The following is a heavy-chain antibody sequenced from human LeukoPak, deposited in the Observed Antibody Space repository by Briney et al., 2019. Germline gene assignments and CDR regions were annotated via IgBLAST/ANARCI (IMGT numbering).Heavy chain of an antibody. CDR1: GDSISSSNYY. CDR3: AGTLEDCRGGTCLNWFDP. V-gene: IGHV4-39*01. D-gene: IGHD2-15*01. J-gene: IGHJ5*02. Sequence: SETLSLTCTVSGDSISSSNYYWGWIRQPPGRRLEWIGSIYSGGSTYYNPSLKSRVTMSVDASNNQFSLNLRSITAADTAVYYCAGTLEDCRGGTCLNWFDPWGQGTLVTVSS. CDR2: IYSGGST.